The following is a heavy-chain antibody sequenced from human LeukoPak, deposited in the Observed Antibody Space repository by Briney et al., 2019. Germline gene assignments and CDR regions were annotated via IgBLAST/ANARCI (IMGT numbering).Heavy chain of an antibody. CDR3: AKTPTSDAFDI. CDR2: ISGSGDET. J-gene: IGHJ3*02. V-gene: IGHV3-23*01. Sequence: GGSLRLSCAASGFTFGTYGMSWVRQAPGKGLEWVSTISGSGDETHYADSVKGRFTISRDNSKNTLYLQMNSLRAEDTAAYYCAKTPTSDAFDIWGQGTMVTVSS. D-gene: IGHD4-11*01. CDR1: GFTFGTYG.